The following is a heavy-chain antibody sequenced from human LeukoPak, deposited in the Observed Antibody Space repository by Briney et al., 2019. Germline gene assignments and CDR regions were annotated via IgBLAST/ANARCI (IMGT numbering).Heavy chain of an antibody. CDR3: AKDFDY. J-gene: IGHJ4*02. CDR2: ISYDGSNK. CDR1: GFTFSSYG. Sequence: GSLRLSCAASGFTFSSYGMHWVRRAPGKGLEWVAVISYDGSNKYYADSVKGRFTISRDNSKNTLYLQMNSLRAEDTAVYYCAKDFDYWGQGTLVTVSS. V-gene: IGHV3-30*18.